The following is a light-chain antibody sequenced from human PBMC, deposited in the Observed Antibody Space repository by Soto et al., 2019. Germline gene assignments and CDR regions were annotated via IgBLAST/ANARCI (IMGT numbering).Light chain of an antibody. CDR1: QSLLHSNGYNY. V-gene: IGKV2-28*01. Sequence: DIVMTQSPLSLPITPGEPASISCRSSQSLLHSNGYNYLDWYLQKPGQSPQLLIYLGSNRASGVPDRFSGSGSGTDITLKISRVEAEDVGVYYCMQALQTPVTFGQGTKVDIK. J-gene: IGKJ1*01. CDR2: LGS. CDR3: MQALQTPVT.